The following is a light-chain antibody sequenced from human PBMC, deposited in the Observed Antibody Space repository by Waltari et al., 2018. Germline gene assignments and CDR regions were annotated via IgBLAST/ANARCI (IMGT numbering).Light chain of an antibody. CDR2: DAS. CDR3: QQLNSYPLT. V-gene: IGKV1-5*01. J-gene: IGKJ4*01. CDR1: QSISGW. Sequence: DIQMTQTPSTLSASVGDRVTITCRASQSISGWLAWYQQKPGKAPKLLIFDASKLESGVPSRFSGSGFGTEFALTISGLQPDDFATYYCQQLNSYPLTFGGGTKVEIK.